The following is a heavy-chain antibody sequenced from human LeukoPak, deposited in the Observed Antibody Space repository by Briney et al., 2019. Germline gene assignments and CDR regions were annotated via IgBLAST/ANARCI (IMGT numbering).Heavy chain of an antibody. CDR3: AKDRSPRGGYYFDY. D-gene: IGHD1-26*01. Sequence: PGGSLRLSCAASGFTFSSYGMHWVRQAPGKGLEGVAVISYDGSNKYYADSVKGRFTISRDNSKNTLYPQMNSLRAEDTAVYYCAKDRSPRGGYYFDYWGQGTLVTVSS. J-gene: IGHJ4*02. CDR2: ISYDGSNK. V-gene: IGHV3-30*18. CDR1: GFTFSSYG.